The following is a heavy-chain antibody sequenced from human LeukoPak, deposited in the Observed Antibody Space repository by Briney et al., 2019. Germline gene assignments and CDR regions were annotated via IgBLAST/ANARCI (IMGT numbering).Heavy chain of an antibody. J-gene: IGHJ5*02. CDR2: INPISGST. CDR3: ARDRGTVVPTAIANRFDP. V-gene: IGHV1-2*02. D-gene: IGHD2-2*01. Sequence: ASVKVSCKASVYTLTDSHVHWVRQAPGQGLEWLGWINPISGSTVYAQKFQGRVTLTTDTSIGTAYMELRSLTSDDTALYYCARDRGTVVPTAIANRFDPWGQGTLVTVSS. CDR1: VYTLTDSH.